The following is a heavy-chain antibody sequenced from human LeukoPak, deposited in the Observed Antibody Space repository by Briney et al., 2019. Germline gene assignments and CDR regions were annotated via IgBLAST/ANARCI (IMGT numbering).Heavy chain of an antibody. J-gene: IGHJ4*02. CDR3: ARGKPVYFYGPGSYLASPFAS. Sequence: ASVKVSCKASGYTFTSYGISWVRQAPGQGLEWMGWISTYNGNTNYAQMLQGRITMTTDTSTSTAYMELRSLRSDDTAVHYCARGKPVYFYGPGSYLASPFASWGQGTLVTVSS. CDR1: GYTFTSYG. CDR2: ISTYNGNT. V-gene: IGHV1-18*01. D-gene: IGHD3-10*01.